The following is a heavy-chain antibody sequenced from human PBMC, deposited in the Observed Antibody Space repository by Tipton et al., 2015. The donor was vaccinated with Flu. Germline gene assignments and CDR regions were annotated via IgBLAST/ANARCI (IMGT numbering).Heavy chain of an antibody. J-gene: IGHJ4*02. CDR3: AVLYGSGSYSGDY. D-gene: IGHD3-10*01. Sequence: SLRLSCAASEFTLDDYAMHWVRQAPGKGLEWVSGISWNSDSIGYADSVKGRFTISRDNAKNSLYLQMNSLRAEDTALYYCAVLYGSGSYSGDYWGQGTLVTVSS. CDR1: EFTLDDYA. CDR2: ISWNSDSI. V-gene: IGHV3-9*01.